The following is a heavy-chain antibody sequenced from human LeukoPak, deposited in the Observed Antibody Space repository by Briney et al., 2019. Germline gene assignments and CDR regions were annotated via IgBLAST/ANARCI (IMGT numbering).Heavy chain of an antibody. V-gene: IGHV5-10-1*01. CDR1: GYSFTNYS. CDR3: ARRSGYHDY. CDR2: IDPSDSYT. J-gene: IGHJ4*02. D-gene: IGHD3-22*01. Sequence: GEPLRFSCQGSGYSFTNYSISWVRQLPAKGLEWMGRIDPSDSYTNYSPSFQGHVTISADRSINTAYMQWGSLQASDTAMYYCARRSGYHDYWGQGTVVTVSS.